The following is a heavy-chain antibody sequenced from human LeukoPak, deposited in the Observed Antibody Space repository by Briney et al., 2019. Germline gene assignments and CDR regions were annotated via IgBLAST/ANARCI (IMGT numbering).Heavy chain of an antibody. CDR1: GGSISSSSYY. CDR2: IYYSGST. D-gene: IGHD3-22*01. J-gene: IGHJ4*02. V-gene: IGHV4-39*07. Sequence: PSETLSLTCTVSGGSISSSSYYWGCIRQPPGKGLEWIGSIYYSGSTYYNPSLKSRVTISVDTSKNQFSLKLSSVTAADTAVYYCARVTSSGYSGYFDYWGQGTLVTVSS. CDR3: ARVTSSGYSGYFDY.